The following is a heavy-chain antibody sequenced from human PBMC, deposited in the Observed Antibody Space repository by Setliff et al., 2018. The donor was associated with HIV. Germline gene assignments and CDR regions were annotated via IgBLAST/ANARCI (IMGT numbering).Heavy chain of an antibody. D-gene: IGHD3-3*01. Sequence: SETLSLTCTVSGGSISSHYWSWIRQPPGKGLEWIGHIYTSGSTNYNPSLKSRVTMSVGTSKNQFSLKRSSVTAADTAVYYCARCYYNSCSGYPLDYMDVWGKGTTVTVSS. CDR3: ARCYYNSCSGYPLDYMDV. CDR2: IYTSGST. J-gene: IGHJ6*03. V-gene: IGHV4-4*08. CDR1: GGSISSHY.